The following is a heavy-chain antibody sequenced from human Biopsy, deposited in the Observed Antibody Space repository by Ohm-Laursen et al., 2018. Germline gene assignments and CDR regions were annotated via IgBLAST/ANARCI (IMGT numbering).Heavy chain of an antibody. D-gene: IGHD6-19*01. CDR2: IYDRGSTA. CDR3: ARGMRSSGWPYFDS. J-gene: IGHJ4*02. V-gene: IGHV4-61*01. Sequence: PGTLSLTCTVSGDSVCSGSFYWTWIRQPPGQGLEYIGYIYDRGSTANYNPSLESRVTMSVDMPKNQLSLKLSSVNTADTAIYFCARGMRSSGWPYFDSWGQGTLVTVSS. CDR1: GDSVCSGSFY.